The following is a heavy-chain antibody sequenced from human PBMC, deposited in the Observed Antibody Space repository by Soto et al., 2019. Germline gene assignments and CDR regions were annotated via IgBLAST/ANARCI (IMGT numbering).Heavy chain of an antibody. CDR1: GYTFTSYF. CDR2: INPSGGST. CDR3: ARVSYIPSATDY. J-gene: IGHJ4*02. Sequence: QVQLVQSGAEVKKPGASVKVSCKASGYTFTSYFIHWVRQAPGQGLEWMGMINPSGGSTSYAQRFHGRLTMTMDTSTSTVYMEVSSLTSDDTAVYYCARVSYIPSATDYWGQGTLVTVSS. V-gene: IGHV1-46*01. D-gene: IGHD2-21*01.